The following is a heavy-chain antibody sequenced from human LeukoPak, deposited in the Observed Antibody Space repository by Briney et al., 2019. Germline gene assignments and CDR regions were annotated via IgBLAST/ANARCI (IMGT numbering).Heavy chain of an antibody. CDR3: AMLNSVSHSYNGLDF. D-gene: IGHD1-26*01. Sequence: VGSLRLSCAASVVNFNRYAMNWVSQAPREGLEWVSAISGRVDNIYYADSVKGRFTMSRDNSKNTLYLQMNSLRAEDAALYYCAMLNSVSHSYNGLDFWGQGTTVTVSS. V-gene: IGHV3-23*01. CDR2: ISGRVDNI. CDR1: VVNFNRYA. J-gene: IGHJ6*02.